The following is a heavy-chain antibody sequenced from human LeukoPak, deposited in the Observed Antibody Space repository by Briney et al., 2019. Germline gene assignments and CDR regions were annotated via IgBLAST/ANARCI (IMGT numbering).Heavy chain of an antibody. CDR3: ARDLKHSGDY. J-gene: IGHJ4*02. CDR2: ISWNSGSI. V-gene: IGHV3-9*01. D-gene: IGHD2-15*01. CDR1: GFTFDDYA. Sequence: QPGRSLRLSCAASGFTFDDYAMHWVRQAPGKGLEWVSGISWNSGSIGYADSVKGRFTISRDNAKNSLYLQMNSLRAEDTAVYYCARDLKHSGDYWGQGTLVTVSS.